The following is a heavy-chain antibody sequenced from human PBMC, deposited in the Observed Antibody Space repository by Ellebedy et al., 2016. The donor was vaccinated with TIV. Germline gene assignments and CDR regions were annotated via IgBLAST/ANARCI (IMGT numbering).Heavy chain of an antibody. J-gene: IGHJ3*02. Sequence: AASVKVSCKASGYTFTGYYMHWVRQAAAHGLEWMGGITPNRGGTTYAQKFQGWVTMTRDVSISTAYMELSRLRSDDTAVYYCARYSSGYYDAFDIWGQGTMVTVSS. CDR1: GYTFTGYY. D-gene: IGHD3-22*01. CDR3: ARYSSGYYDAFDI. V-gene: IGHV1-2*04. CDR2: ITPNRGGT.